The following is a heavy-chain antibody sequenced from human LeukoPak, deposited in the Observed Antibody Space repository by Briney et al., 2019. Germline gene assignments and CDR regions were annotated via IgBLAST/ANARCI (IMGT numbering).Heavy chain of an antibody. V-gene: IGHV1-24*01. J-gene: IGHJ4*02. Sequence: GASVKVSCKVSGYTLTELSMHWVRQAPGKGLEWMGGFDPEDGETIYAQKFQGRVTMTEDTSTDTAYMELSSLRSEDTAVYYCATFESSGYSSSWSYWGQGTLVTVSS. CDR2: FDPEDGET. D-gene: IGHD6-13*01. CDR1: GYTLTELS. CDR3: ATFESSGYSSSWSY.